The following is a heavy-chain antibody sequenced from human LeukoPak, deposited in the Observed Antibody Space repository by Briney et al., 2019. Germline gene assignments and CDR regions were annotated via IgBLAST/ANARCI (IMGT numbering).Heavy chain of an antibody. V-gene: IGHV3-7*03. CDR1: GLTFSNYW. J-gene: IGHJ4*02. CDR3: ARDGFGTGSN. Sequence: GGSLRLSCAASGLTFSNYWMDWVRQAPGKGLEWVANIKQDGSEKDYVDSVKGRFIISRDNAKNSLYLQMNTLRADDTAVYYCARDGFGTGSNWGQGTLVTVSS. CDR2: IKQDGSEK. D-gene: IGHD3-16*01.